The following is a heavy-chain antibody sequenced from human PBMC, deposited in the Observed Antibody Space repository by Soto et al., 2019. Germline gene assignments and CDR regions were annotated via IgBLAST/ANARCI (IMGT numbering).Heavy chain of an antibody. D-gene: IGHD1-26*01. CDR1: GFTFTSYI. V-gene: IGHV3-21*01. J-gene: IGHJ4*02. CDR2: IGSSAGYI. CDR3: ARDFRLVGANTIDY. Sequence: ESGGGLVKPGGSLRLSCAASGFTFTSYIMNWVRQAPGKGLEWVSSIGSSAGYIYYADSVKGRFTISRDNAKNSLYLQMNSLRAEDTAVYYCARDFRLVGANTIDYWGQGTLVTVSS.